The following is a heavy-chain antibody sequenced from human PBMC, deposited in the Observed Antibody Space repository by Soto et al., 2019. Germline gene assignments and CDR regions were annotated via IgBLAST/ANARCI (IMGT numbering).Heavy chain of an antibody. CDR2: IYYSGST. D-gene: IGHD3-10*01. CDR3: ARDRGWLQADY. CDR1: GGSISSYY. Sequence: PSETLSLTCIVSGGSISSYYWSWIRQPPGKGLEWIGYIYYSGSTNYNPSLKSRVTISVDTSKNQFSLKLSSVTAADTAVYYCARDRGWLQADYWGQGTLVTVSS. V-gene: IGHV4-59*01. J-gene: IGHJ4*02.